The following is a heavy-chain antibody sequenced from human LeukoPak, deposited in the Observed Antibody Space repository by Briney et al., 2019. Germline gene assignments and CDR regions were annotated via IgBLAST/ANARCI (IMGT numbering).Heavy chain of an antibody. V-gene: IGHV1-69*01. CDR3: AREDNYDFWSGYYKNYYSYYGMDV. CDR1: GGTFSSYA. Sequence: SVKVSCKASGGTFSSYAISWVRQAPGQGLEWMGGIIPIFGTANYAQKFQGSVTITADESTSTAYMELSSLRSEDTAVYYCAREDNYDFWSGYYKNYYSYYGMDVWGQGTTVTVSS. J-gene: IGHJ6*02. CDR2: IIPIFGTA. D-gene: IGHD3-3*01.